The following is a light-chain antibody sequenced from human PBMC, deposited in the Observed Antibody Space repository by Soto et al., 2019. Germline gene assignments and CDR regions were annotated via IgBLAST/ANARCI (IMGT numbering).Light chain of an antibody. CDR3: QQRSNWPPLT. Sequence: EIVLTQSPATLSLSPGERATLSCRASQSVRHYLAWYQQKPGQAPRLLIYDASNRATGIPARFSGSGSGTDFTLTISSLEPEDSAVYYCQQRSNWPPLTFGHGTRLEIK. J-gene: IGKJ5*01. CDR2: DAS. V-gene: IGKV3-11*01. CDR1: QSVRHY.